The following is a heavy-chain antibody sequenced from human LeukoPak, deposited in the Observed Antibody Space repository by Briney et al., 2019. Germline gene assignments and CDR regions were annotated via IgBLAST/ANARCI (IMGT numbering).Heavy chain of an antibody. CDR2: INWNGGST. Sequence: RPGGSLRLSCAASGFTFDDYGMSWVRQAPGKGLEWVSGINWNGGSTDYADSVKGRFTISRDNAKNSLYLQMNSLRAEDTALYYCARGSIVVVTAISDAFDIWGQGTMVTVSS. V-gene: IGHV3-20*04. J-gene: IGHJ3*02. D-gene: IGHD2-21*02. CDR3: ARGSIVVVTAISDAFDI. CDR1: GFTFDDYG.